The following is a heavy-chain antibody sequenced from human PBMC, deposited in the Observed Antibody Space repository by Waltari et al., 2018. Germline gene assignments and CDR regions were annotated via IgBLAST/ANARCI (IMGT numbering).Heavy chain of an antibody. J-gene: IGHJ6*03. CDR2: IHSSGST. CDR3: ARSDVVVAPARNNYYFPMEV. D-gene: IGHD2-21*01. Sequence: QLQLQQSGPGLVKPSQTLSLACSLSGDSISGSYYWNWVRQTAGEGLEWLGYIHSSGSTKYNPSLQSRATISIVNKTQFSLKLAAVTAADTAVYYCARSDVVVAPARNNYYFPMEVWGQGTTVTVSS. CDR1: GDSISGSYY. V-gene: IGHV4-61*09.